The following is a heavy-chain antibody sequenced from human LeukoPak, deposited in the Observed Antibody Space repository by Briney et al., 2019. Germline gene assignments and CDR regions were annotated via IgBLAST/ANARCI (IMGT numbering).Heavy chain of an antibody. J-gene: IGHJ4*02. Sequence: SETLSLTCTVSGGSVSGYYWSWIRQPPGKGLEYIGCIYYGGTTLYSPSLKGRVTISIDTSENQVSLKLTSVTAADTAVYYCARHDVVPVIRRGFDFWGQGTPVTVSA. CDR1: GGSVSGYY. D-gene: IGHD2-21*02. CDR3: ARHDVVPVIRRGFDF. V-gene: IGHV4-59*08. CDR2: IYYGGTT.